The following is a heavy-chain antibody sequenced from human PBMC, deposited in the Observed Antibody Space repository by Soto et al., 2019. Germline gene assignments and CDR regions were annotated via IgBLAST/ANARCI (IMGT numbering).Heavy chain of an antibody. Sequence: QVHLVQSGAEVKKPGASVKVSCKGSGYTFTSYGITWVRQAPGQGLEWMGWISAHNGNTDYAQRLQGRVTVTRDTATSPAYMELRSLRSHGTAVYYCARGRYGDYWGQGALVTVSS. CDR1: GYTFTSYG. V-gene: IGHV1-18*01. CDR3: ARGRYGDY. J-gene: IGHJ4*02. CDR2: ISAHNGNT. D-gene: IGHD1-1*01.